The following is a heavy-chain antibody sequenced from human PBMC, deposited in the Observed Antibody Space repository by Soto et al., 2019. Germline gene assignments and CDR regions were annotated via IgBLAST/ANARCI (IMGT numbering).Heavy chain of an antibody. V-gene: IGHV4-39*01. CDR3: ARHGPLTNNWNQLNC. CDR1: GGSITSSPYS. CDR2: IYYNGTP. Sequence: QLQLQESGPDLVKPSGPLSPTGPVPGGSITSSPYSWAWSRQPQGKGLQWIGNIYYNGTPFYNPSLRSRVTISIDTSKSQLSLGLSSVTASDTAVYYCARHGPLTNNWNQLNCWGQGTLVTVSS. J-gene: IGHJ4*02. D-gene: IGHD1-1*01.